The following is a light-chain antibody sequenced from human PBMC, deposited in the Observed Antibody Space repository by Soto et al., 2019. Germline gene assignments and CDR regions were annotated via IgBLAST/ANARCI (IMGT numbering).Light chain of an antibody. Sequence: IVLTQSPGTLSLSPGDGAALSCRTSQSISSSYLAWYQQKPGPAPRLLIYAASSRATGIPDRFSGSGSGTDFSLTISRLEPEDFAVYYCQLYGGSHMFSFGQGTRLEIK. CDR3: QLYGGSHMFS. V-gene: IGKV3-20*01. CDR2: AAS. CDR1: QSISSSY. J-gene: IGKJ2*01.